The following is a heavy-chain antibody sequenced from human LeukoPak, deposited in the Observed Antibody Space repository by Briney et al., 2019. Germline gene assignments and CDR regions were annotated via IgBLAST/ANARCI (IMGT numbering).Heavy chain of an antibody. CDR2: IWYDGSNK. D-gene: IGHD3-10*01. CDR3: ARDSITMVRGVISGPYGMDV. V-gene: IGHV3-33*01. J-gene: IGHJ6*02. Sequence: GGSLRLSCAASGFTFSSYGMHWVRQAPGKGLEWVAVIWYDGSNKYYADSEKGRFTISRDNSKNTLYLQMNSLRAEDTAVYYCARDSITMVRGVISGPYGMDVWGQGTTVTVSS. CDR1: GFTFSSYG.